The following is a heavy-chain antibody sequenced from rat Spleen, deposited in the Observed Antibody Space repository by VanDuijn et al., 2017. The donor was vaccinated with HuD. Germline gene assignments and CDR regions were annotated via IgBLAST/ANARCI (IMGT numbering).Heavy chain of an antibody. J-gene: IGHJ2*01. CDR3: TRADYDSGYYFDY. Sequence: EVQLVESGGGLVQPGRSLKLSCAASGFTFSNYDMAWVRQAPTKGLEWVASISTSGGSTYYRDSVKGRFTISRDKAKSTLYLPMDSLRSEETATYYCTRADYDSGYYFDYWGQGVMVTVSS. CDR1: GFTFSNYD. D-gene: IGHD1-1*01. CDR2: ISTSGGST. V-gene: IGHV5S11*01.